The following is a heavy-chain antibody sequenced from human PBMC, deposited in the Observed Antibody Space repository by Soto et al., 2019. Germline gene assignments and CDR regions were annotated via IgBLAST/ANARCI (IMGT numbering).Heavy chain of an antibody. Sequence: PSETLSLTCTVSGGSISSYYWSWIRQPPGKGLEWIGYIYYSGSTNYNPSLKSRVTISVDTSKNQFSLKLSSVTAADTAVYYCARFIAARKNYFDYWGQGTLVTVSS. V-gene: IGHV4-59*01. D-gene: IGHD6-6*01. CDR2: IYYSGST. J-gene: IGHJ4*02. CDR1: GGSISSYY. CDR3: ARFIAARKNYFDY.